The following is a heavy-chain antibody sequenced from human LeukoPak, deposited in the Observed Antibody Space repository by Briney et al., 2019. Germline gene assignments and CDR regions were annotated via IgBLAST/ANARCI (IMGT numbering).Heavy chain of an antibody. J-gene: IGHJ4*02. CDR3: AGERGEEYSSGWYKTNFFDN. D-gene: IGHD6-19*01. Sequence: PSETLSLTCTVSGDSFSSVTEYWAWIRQPPGKGLEWIASGDYSGGTYYNPSLESRVAISADMSKNQISLKLTSVTGADTAVYYCAGERGEEYSSGWYKTNFFDNWGQGIRVTVSS. CDR2: GDYSGGT. V-gene: IGHV4-39*07. CDR1: GDSFSSVTEY.